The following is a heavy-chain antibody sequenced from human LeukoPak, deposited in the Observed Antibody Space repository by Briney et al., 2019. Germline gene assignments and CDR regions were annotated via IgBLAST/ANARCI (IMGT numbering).Heavy chain of an antibody. Sequence: GSLRLSCAASGFTFRTYAMGWVRQPPGKGLEWIGEINHSGSTNYNPSLKSRVTISVDTSKNQFSLKLSSVTAADTAVYYCARGFLRAAGSYDFDYWGQGTLVTVSS. V-gene: IGHV4-34*01. CDR2: INHSGST. CDR3: ARGFLRAAGSYDFDY. CDR1: GFTFRTYA. D-gene: IGHD6-13*01. J-gene: IGHJ4*02.